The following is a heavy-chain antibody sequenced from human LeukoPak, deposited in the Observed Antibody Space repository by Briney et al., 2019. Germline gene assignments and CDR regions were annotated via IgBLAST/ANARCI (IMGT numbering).Heavy chain of an antibody. J-gene: IGHJ4*02. Sequence: PGGSLRLSCAASGFTFSNDCMNWVRQAPGKGLEWVANIKLDGSEKYYVDSVKGRFTISRDNAKNSLYLQMNSLRAEDTAVYYCARDQRNCYDSSAYYYFVYWGQGTLVTVSS. CDR3: ARDQRNCYDSSAYYYFVY. CDR2: IKLDGSEK. V-gene: IGHV3-7*01. D-gene: IGHD3-22*01. CDR1: GFTFSNDC.